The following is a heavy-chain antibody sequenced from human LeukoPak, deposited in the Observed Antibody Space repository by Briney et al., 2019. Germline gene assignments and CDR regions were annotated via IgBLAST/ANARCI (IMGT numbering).Heavy chain of an antibody. CDR1: GFTFSSYA. J-gene: IGHJ4*02. CDR2: ISGSGGST. V-gene: IGHV3-23*01. Sequence: GGSLRLSCAASGFTFSSYAMSWVRQAPGKGLEWVSAISGSGGSTYYADSVKGRFTISRDNSKNTLYLQVNSLRAEDTAVYYCAKGRRNCSSTSCYLDYWGQGTLVTVSS. D-gene: IGHD2-2*01. CDR3: AKGRRNCSSTSCYLDY.